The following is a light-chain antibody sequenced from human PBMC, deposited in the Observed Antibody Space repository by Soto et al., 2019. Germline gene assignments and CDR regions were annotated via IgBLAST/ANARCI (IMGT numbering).Light chain of an antibody. CDR2: KAS. J-gene: IGKJ1*01. CDR3: QQYLNRWT. V-gene: IGKV1-5*03. CDR1: QSISTW. Sequence: DIQMTQSPSTLSASVGDRVTTTCRASQSISTWLAWNQQKPGKAPKLLIYKASSLEGGVPSRFSGSGSGTEFTLPISSLQPDDFATYYCQQYLNRWTFGQGTKVEIK.